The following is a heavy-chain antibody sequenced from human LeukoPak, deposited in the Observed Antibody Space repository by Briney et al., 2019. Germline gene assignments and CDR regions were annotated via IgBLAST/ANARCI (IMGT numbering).Heavy chain of an antibody. CDR2: INHSGST. V-gene: IGHV4-34*01. Sequence: PSETLSLTCAVYGGSFSGYYWSWIRQPPGKGLEWIGEINHSGSTNYNPSLKSRVTISVDTSKNQFSLKLSSVTAADTAVYYCARGLEGYYDFWSGTLLAYGMDVWGQGTTVTVSS. CDR3: ARGLEGYYDFWSGTLLAYGMDV. J-gene: IGHJ6*02. CDR1: GGSFSGYY. D-gene: IGHD3-3*01.